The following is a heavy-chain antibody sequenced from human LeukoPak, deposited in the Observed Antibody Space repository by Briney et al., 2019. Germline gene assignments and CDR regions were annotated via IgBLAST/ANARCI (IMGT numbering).Heavy chain of an antibody. Sequence: SETLSLTCTVSGVSISSYYWSWVRQPPGKGLERVGYIYYSGSTNYNPSLKSRVTISVDTSKNQFSLKLSSVTAADTAVYYCARVGYSYGPDYWGQGTLVTVSS. D-gene: IGHD5-18*01. CDR3: ARVGYSYGPDY. V-gene: IGHV4-59*01. CDR1: GVSISSYY. CDR2: IYYSGST. J-gene: IGHJ4*02.